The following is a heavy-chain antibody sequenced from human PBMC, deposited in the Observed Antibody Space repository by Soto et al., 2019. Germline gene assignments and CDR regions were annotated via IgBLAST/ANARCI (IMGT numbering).Heavy chain of an antibody. CDR3: ARGNPRLRYFVWLLKGSWFDP. J-gene: IGHJ5*02. CDR2: MNPNSGNT. Sequence: QVQLVQSGAEVKKPGASVKVSCKASGYTFTSYDINWVRQATGQGLEWMGWMNPNSGNTGYAQKFQGRVTMTRNTSISTAYMELSSLRSEDTAVYYCARGNPRLRYFVWLLKGSWFDPWGQGTLVTVSS. V-gene: IGHV1-8*01. CDR1: GYTFTSYD. D-gene: IGHD3-9*01.